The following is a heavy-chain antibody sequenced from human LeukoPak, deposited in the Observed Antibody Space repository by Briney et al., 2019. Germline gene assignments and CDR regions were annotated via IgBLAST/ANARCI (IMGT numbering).Heavy chain of an antibody. J-gene: IGHJ4*02. D-gene: IGHD4-11*01. Sequence: PGGSLRLSCAASGFTFRSYAMNWVRQAPGKGLEWVSSISGSGDSTYYADSVKGRFTISRDNSKNTLYLQMNSLRAEDTAVYYCARDLMDYSNYVPFDYWGQGTLVTVSS. V-gene: IGHV3-23*01. CDR1: GFTFRSYA. CDR3: ARDLMDYSNYVPFDY. CDR2: ISGSGDST.